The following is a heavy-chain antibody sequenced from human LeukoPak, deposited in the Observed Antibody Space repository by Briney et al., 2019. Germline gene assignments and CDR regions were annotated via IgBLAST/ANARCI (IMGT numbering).Heavy chain of an antibody. CDR3: ARLVWGSASGRHYYYMDV. CDR2: MNPNSGNT. J-gene: IGHJ6*03. CDR1: GYTFTSYD. D-gene: IGHD3-10*01. V-gene: IGHV1-8*03. Sequence: ASVKVSCKASGYTFTSYDINWVRQATGQGLEWMGWMNPNSGNTGYAQKFQGRVTITRNTSISTAYMELSSLRSEDTAVYYCARLVWGSASGRHYYYMDVWGKGTTVTVS.